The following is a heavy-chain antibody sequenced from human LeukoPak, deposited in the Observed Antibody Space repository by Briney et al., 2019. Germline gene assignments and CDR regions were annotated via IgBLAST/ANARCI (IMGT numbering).Heavy chain of an antibody. V-gene: IGHV3-7*01. Sequence: GGSLRLSCAASGFTFSNYWMSWVRQAPGKGLEWVANIEQDGSEKYYVDSVKGRFAISRDNARDSLYLQMNSLSAEDTAVYYCARVRSGYYMDYWGQGTLVTVSS. J-gene: IGHJ4*02. CDR3: ARVRSGYYMDY. D-gene: IGHD3-22*01. CDR2: IEQDGSEK. CDR1: GFTFSNYW.